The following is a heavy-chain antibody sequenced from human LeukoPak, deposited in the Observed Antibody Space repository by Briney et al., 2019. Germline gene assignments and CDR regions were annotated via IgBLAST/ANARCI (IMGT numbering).Heavy chain of an antibody. D-gene: IGHD3-22*01. CDR1: GGSFSGYY. CDR2: INHSGST. V-gene: IGHV4-34*01. CDR3: ARVKRITMIVVVTKEYYFDY. J-gene: IGHJ4*02. Sequence: SETLSHTCAVYGGSFSGYYWSWIRQPPGKGLEWIGEINHSGSTNYNPSLKSRVTISVDTSKNQFSLKLSSVTAADTAVYYCARVKRITMIVVVTKEYYFDYWGQGTLVTVSS.